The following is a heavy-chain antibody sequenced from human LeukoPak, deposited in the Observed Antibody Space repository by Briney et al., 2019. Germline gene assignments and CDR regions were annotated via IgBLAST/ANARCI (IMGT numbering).Heavy chain of an antibody. J-gene: IGHJ6*04. V-gene: IGHV3-23*01. CDR1: GFTFSSYA. Sequence: PGWSLRLSCAAAGFTFSSYAMSWVRQAPGKGLEWVSASSGSGGSTYYADSVKGRFTISRDNSKNTLYLQMNSLRAEDTAVYFFQAEDRIRYFDWLQTPDYYYYGMDVWGKGTTVTVSS. D-gene: IGHD3-9*01. CDR3: QAEDRIRYFDWLQTPDYYYYGMDV. CDR2: SSGSGGST.